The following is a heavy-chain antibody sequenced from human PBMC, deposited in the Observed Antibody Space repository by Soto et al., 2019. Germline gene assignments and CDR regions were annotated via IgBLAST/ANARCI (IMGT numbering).Heavy chain of an antibody. CDR2: ISAYNGNT. D-gene: IGHD2-2*01. V-gene: IGHV1-18*01. Sequence: ASVKVSCKASGYTFTSYGISWVRQAPGQGLEWMGWISAYNGNTNYAQKLQGRVTMTTDTSTSTAYMELRSLRSDDTAVYYCARGRYQLLSHYYMDVSGKGTTVTVSS. J-gene: IGHJ6*03. CDR1: GYTFTSYG. CDR3: ARGRYQLLSHYYMDV.